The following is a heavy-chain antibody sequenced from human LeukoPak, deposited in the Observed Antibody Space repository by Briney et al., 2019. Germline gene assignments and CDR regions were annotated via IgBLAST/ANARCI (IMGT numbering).Heavy chain of an antibody. V-gene: IGHV3-48*01. CDR3: ARGRDYSSSWYLNWFDP. CDR2: ISSSSTI. D-gene: IGHD6-13*01. Sequence: PGGSLRLSCAASGFTFSSYAMSWVRQAPGKGLEWVSYISSSSTIYYADSVKGRFTISRDNAKNSLYLQMNSLRAEDTAVYYCARGRDYSSSWYLNWFDPWGQGTLVTVSS. CDR1: GFTFSSYA. J-gene: IGHJ5*02.